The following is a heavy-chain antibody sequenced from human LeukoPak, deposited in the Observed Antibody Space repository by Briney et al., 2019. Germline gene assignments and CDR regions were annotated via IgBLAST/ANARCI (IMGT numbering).Heavy chain of an antibody. V-gene: IGHV3-53*01. CDR3: ARPGDYDILTGYLY. D-gene: IGHD3-9*01. CDR2: IYSGGST. Sequence: AGSLRLSCAASGFTVSSNYMSWVRQAPGKGLEWVSVIYSGGSTYYADSVKGRFTISSDNSKNTLYLQMNSLRAEDTAVYYCARPGDYDILTGYLYGGQGTVVTVSS. CDR1: GFTVSSNY. J-gene: IGHJ4*02.